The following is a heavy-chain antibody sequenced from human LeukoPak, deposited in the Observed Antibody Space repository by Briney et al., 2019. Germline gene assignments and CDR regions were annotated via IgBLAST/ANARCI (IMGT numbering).Heavy chain of an antibody. CDR1: GGSISSYY. CDR2: IYYSGST. J-gene: IGHJ4*02. V-gene: IGHV4-59*01. CDR3: ARTRYGPFDY. Sequence: LSETLSPTCTVSGGSISSYYWSWIRQPPGKGLEWIGYIYYSGSTNYNPSLKSRVTISVDTSKNQFSLRLSSVTAADTAVYYCARTRYGPFDYWGQGTLVTVSS. D-gene: IGHD5-18*01.